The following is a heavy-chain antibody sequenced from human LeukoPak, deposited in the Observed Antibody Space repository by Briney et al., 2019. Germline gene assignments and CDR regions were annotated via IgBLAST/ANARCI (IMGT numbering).Heavy chain of an antibody. CDR2: MNPNSGNT. CDR3: ARESGYYDSSGYYSTDY. J-gene: IGHJ4*02. V-gene: IGHV1-8*01. D-gene: IGHD3-22*01. Sequence: ASVKVSCKASGYTFTSYDINWVRQATGQGLEWMGWMNPNSGNTGYAQKFQGRVTMTRNTSISTAYMELSSLRSEDTAVYYCARESGYYDSSGYYSTDYWGQGTLVTVSS. CDR1: GYTFTSYD.